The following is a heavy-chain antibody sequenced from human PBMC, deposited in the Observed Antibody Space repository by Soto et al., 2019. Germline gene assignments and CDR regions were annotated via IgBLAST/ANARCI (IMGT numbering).Heavy chain of an antibody. Sequence: SVKVSCKASGGTFSSYAISWVRQAPGQGLEWMGGIIPIFGTANYAQKFQGRVTITADESTSTAYMELSSLRSEDTAVYYCARGGGYYDILTGPPGMDVWGQGTTVTVS. V-gene: IGHV1-69*13. D-gene: IGHD3-9*01. CDR2: IIPIFGTA. CDR1: GGTFSSYA. CDR3: ARGGGYYDILTGPPGMDV. J-gene: IGHJ6*02.